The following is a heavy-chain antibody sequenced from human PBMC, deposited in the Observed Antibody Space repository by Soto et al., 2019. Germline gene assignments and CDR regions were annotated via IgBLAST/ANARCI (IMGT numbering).Heavy chain of an antibody. J-gene: IGHJ4*02. CDR3: ARGLGGPYFDY. CDR1: GGSFGGYY. V-gene: IGHV4-34*01. D-gene: IGHD2-15*01. Sequence: QVQLQQWGAGLLKPSETLSLTCAVYGGSFGGYYWSWIRQPPGRGLEWIGEINHSGSTNYNPSLTSRVTISEDTPNDQFSLKLNSVTAADTAVYYCARGLGGPYFDYWGQGTLVTVSS. CDR2: INHSGST.